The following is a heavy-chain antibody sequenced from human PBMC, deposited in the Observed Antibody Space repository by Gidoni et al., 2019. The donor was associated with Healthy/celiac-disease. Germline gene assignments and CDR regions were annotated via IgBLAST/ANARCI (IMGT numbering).Heavy chain of an antibody. CDR2: IYTSGST. CDR1: GGSISRGSYY. D-gene: IGHD3-22*01. J-gene: IGHJ2*01. V-gene: IGHV4-61*02. CDR3: ARDSSGYYDQYFDL. Sequence: QVQLQESGPGLVQPSQTLSLTCTVSGGSISRGSYYWSWIRQPAGKGLEWSGRIYTSGSTNYNPALKSRVTMSVDTSKNQFSLKLSSVTAADTAVYYCARDSSGYYDQYFDLWGRGTLVTVSS.